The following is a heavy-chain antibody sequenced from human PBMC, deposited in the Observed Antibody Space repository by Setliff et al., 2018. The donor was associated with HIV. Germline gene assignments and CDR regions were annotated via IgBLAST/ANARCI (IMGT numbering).Heavy chain of an antibody. J-gene: IGHJ4*02. CDR2: IVVGSGNT. CDR1: GFTFTSSA. D-gene: IGHD4-17*01. CDR3: AAGGVDSGDYGY. Sequence: SVKVSCKASGFTFTSSAVQWVRQARGQRLEWIGWIVVGSGNTNYAQKFQERVTITRDMSTSTAYMELSSLRSEDAAVYYCAAGGVDSGDYGYWGQGTLVTVSS. V-gene: IGHV1-58*01.